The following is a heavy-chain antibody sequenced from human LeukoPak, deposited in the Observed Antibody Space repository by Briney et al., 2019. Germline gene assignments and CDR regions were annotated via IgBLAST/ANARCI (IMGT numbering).Heavy chain of an antibody. CDR1: GGTFSSYA. V-gene: IGHV1-69*04. CDR3: ASTRGYSSGWYKSYFDY. Sequence: GSSVNVSCKASGGTFSSYAISWVRQAPGQGLEWMGRIIPILGIANYAQRFQGRVTITADKSTSTAYMELSSLRSEDTAVYYCASTRGYSSGWYKSYFDYWGQGTLVTVSS. CDR2: IIPILGIA. J-gene: IGHJ4*02. D-gene: IGHD6-19*01.